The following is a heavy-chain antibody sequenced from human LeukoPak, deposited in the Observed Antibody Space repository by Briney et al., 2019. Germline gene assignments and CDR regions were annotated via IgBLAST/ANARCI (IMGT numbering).Heavy chain of an antibody. CDR3: ARARRGWYDDY. CDR2: IKQDGSEK. V-gene: IGHV3-7*01. Sequence: GGSPRLSCAASGFTFSSYWMSWVRQAPGKGLEWVANIKQDGSEKYYVDSVKGRFTISRDNAKNSLYLQMNSLRAEDTAVYYCARARRGWYDDYWGQGTLVTVSS. D-gene: IGHD6-19*01. CDR1: GFTFSSYW. J-gene: IGHJ4*02.